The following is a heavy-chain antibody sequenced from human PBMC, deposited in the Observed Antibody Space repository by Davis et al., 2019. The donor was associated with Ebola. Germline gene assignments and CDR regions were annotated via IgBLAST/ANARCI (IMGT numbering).Heavy chain of an antibody. D-gene: IGHD3-10*01. CDR2: ISSSSSYI. J-gene: IGHJ4*02. CDR3: ARDRTMVRGATD. CDR1: GFTFSSYS. V-gene: IGHV3-21*01. Sequence: GESLKIPCAASGFTFSSYSMNWVRQAPGKGLEWVSSISSSSSYIYYADSVKGRFTISRDNAKNSLYLQMNSLRAEDTAVYYCARDRTMVRGATDWGQGTLVTVSS.